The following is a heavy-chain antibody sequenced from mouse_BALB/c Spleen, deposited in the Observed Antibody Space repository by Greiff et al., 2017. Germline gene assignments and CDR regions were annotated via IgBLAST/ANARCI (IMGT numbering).Heavy chain of an antibody. CDR2: IRNKANGYTT. CDR1: GFTFTDYY. CDR3: ARDETTLYYYAMDY. Sequence: EVKVVESGGGLVQPGGSLRLSCATSGFTFTDYYMSWVRQPPGKALEWLGFIRNKANGYTTEYSASVKGRFTISRDNSQSILYLQMNTLRAEDSATYYCARDETTLYYYAMDYWGQGTSVTVSS. J-gene: IGHJ4*01. V-gene: IGHV7-3*02. D-gene: IGHD6-1*01.